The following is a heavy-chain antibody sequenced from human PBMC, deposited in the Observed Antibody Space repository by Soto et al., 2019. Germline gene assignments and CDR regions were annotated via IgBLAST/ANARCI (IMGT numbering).Heavy chain of an antibody. CDR3: ARMSVLITFGGVIVSDFDY. V-gene: IGHV2-26*01. J-gene: IGHJ4*02. D-gene: IGHD3-16*02. CDR2: IFSNDEK. Sequence: QVTLKESGPVLVQPTEPLTLTCTVSGFSLSNARMGVSWIRQPPGKALEWLAHIFSNDEKSYSTSLKSRLTISKDTSKSQVVLTMTNMDPVDTATYYCARMSVLITFGGVIVSDFDYWGQGTLVTVSS. CDR1: GFSLSNARMG.